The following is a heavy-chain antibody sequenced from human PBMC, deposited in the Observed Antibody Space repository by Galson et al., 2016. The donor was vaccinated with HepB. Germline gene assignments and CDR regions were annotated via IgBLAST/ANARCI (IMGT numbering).Heavy chain of an antibody. CDR1: GFTFGAFA. V-gene: IGHV3-23*01. J-gene: IGHJ5*02. CDR3: AKVDCGDCLTGFGP. CDR2: ISGSHNA. D-gene: IGHD2-21*02. Sequence: SLRLSCAASGFTFGAFALTWVRQAPGKGLEWVSGISGSHNAYNADSVKGRFTVSRDNLRNTLYLQMNTLTVEDTAVYYCAKVDCGDCLTGFGPWGQGTLVSVSS.